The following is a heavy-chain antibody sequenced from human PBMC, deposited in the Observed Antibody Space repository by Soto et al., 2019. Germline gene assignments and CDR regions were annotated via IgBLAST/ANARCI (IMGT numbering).Heavy chain of an antibody. CDR2: IVVGSGNT. J-gene: IGHJ6*02. V-gene: IGHV1-58*02. CDR3: AADLGVGSGWYYYYYGMDV. CDR1: GFTFTSSA. Sequence: ASVKVSFKASGFTFTSSAMQWVRQARGQRLERIGWIVVGSGNTNYAQKFQERVTITRDMSTSTAYMELSSLRSEDTAVYYCAADLGVGSGWYYYYYGMDVWGQGTTVTVS. D-gene: IGHD6-19*01.